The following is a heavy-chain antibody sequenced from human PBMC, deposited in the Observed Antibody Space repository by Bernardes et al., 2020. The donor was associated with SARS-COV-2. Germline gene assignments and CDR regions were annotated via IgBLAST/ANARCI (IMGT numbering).Heavy chain of an antibody. V-gene: IGHV3-23*01. Sequence: GRSLRVSCVASGFAFSDFGMAWVRQAPGKGLEWVSTLNTDGENTHYADSVKGRFTISRDNSKNMLYLQMNSLRAEDTAVYYCANDAGVDVFFDYWGQGTLVTVSS. CDR2: LNTDGENT. J-gene: IGHJ4*02. CDR1: GFAFSDFG. D-gene: IGHD7-27*01. CDR3: ANDAGVDVFFDY.